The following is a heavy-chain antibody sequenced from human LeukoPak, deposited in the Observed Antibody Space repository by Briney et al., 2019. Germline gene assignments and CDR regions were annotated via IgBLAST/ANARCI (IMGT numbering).Heavy chain of an antibody. CDR3: ARENDVFDY. Sequence: GGSLRLSCAASGFTVSSNYMSWVRQAPGKGPEWVSVIYSGGSTCYADSVKSRFTISRDNSKNTLYLQMNSLRAEDTAVYYCARENDVFDYWGQGTLVTVSS. V-gene: IGHV3-53*01. J-gene: IGHJ4*02. CDR1: GFTVSSNY. D-gene: IGHD3-16*01. CDR2: IYSGGST.